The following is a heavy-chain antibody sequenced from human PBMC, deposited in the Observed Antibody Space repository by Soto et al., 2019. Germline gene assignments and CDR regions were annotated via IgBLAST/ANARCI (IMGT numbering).Heavy chain of an antibody. D-gene: IGHD3-10*01. CDR2: ISGSGGST. CDR3: AKEPRDVLLWFGDPTTRAKNWFDP. V-gene: IGHV3-23*01. CDR1: GFTFSSYA. Sequence: PGESLRLSCAASGFTFSSYAMSWVRQAPGKGLEWVSAISGSGGSTYYADSVKGRFTISRDNSKNTLYLQMNSLRAEDTAVYYCAKEPRDVLLWFGDPTTRAKNWFDPWGQGTLVTVSS. J-gene: IGHJ5*02.